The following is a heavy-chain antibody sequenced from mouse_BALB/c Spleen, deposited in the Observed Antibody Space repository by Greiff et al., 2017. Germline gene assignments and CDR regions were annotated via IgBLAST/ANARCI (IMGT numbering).Heavy chain of an antibody. CDR1: GYTFTSYW. D-gene: IGHD1-2*01. V-gene: IGHV1-87*01. CDR3: ARDSLITTGVTDY. CDR2: IYPGDGDT. J-gene: IGHJ4*01. Sequence: QVQLQQSGAELARPGASVKLSCKASGYTFTSYWMQWVKQRPGQGLEWIGAIYPGDGDTRYTQKFKGKATLTADKSSSTAYMQLSSLASEDSAVYYCARDSLITTGVTDYWGQGTSVTVSS.